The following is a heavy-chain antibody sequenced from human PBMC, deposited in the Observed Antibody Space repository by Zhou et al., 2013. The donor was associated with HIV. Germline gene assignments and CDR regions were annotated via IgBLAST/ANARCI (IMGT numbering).Heavy chain of an antibody. J-gene: IGHJ6*03. CDR1: AYSLTELS. CDR3: ARVWIPRITIFGVETGYYYYYMDV. D-gene: IGHD3-3*01. Sequence: QVQLVQSGADVKKPGTSVRVSCQVLAYSLTELSIHWVRQSPEKGLEWMGRFDPEDGGGIYAEKFKGRVAITEDTSTDTAYLEMKSLRSDDTAVYYCARVWIPRITIFGVETGYYYYYMDVWGKGTTVSVSS. CDR2: FDPEDGGG. V-gene: IGHV1-24*01.